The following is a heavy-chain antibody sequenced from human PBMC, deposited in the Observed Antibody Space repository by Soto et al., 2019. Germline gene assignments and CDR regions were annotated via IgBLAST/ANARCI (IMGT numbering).Heavy chain of an antibody. D-gene: IGHD2-21*01. Sequence: QVQLVQSGAEVKKPGASVTVSCKASGYTFNSYYLHWVRQAPGQGLDWMGLIDPSGGDTSYAQKFQDRVTMTRDTSASTVYLELSGLTSDDSAVYFCARDDVRGDPTFDFWGQGTLVTVS. J-gene: IGHJ4*02. V-gene: IGHV1-46*02. CDR2: IDPSGGDT. CDR1: GYTFNSYY. CDR3: ARDDVRGDPTFDF.